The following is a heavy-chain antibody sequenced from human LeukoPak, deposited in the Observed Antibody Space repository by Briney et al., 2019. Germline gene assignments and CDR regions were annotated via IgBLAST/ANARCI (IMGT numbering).Heavy chain of an antibody. CDR2: IYSDSRT. J-gene: IGHJ6*02. CDR1: GFTVSTNF. Sequence: GGFLRLSCAASGFTVSTNFMSWVRQAPGKGLECDSVIYSDSRTSYADSVRGRFTISRDNSKNMLHLQMSSLRAEDTAVYYCARADLYGSRSYYYYYYGMDVWGQGTTVTVSS. CDR3: ARADLYGSRSYYYYYYGMDV. V-gene: IGHV3-66*01. D-gene: IGHD3-10*01.